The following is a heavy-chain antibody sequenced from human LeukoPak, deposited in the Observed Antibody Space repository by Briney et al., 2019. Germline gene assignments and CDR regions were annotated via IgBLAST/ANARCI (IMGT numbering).Heavy chain of an antibody. D-gene: IGHD2-2*01. V-gene: IGHV1-18*01. J-gene: IGHJ4*02. CDR1: GYTFTSYG. CDR3: ARVRSYCSSTSCYSFDY. CDR2: ISAYNGNT. Sequence: EASVKVSCKASGYTFTSYGISLVRQAPGQGLEWMGWISAYNGNTNYAQKLQGRVTMTTDTSTSTAYMELRSLRSDDTAVYYCARVRSYCSSTSCYSFDYWGQGTLVTVSS.